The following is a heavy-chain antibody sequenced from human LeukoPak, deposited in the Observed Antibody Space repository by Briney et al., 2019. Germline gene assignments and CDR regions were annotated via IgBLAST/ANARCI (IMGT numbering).Heavy chain of an antibody. CDR3: ARGCSGGSCYESKFDP. D-gene: IGHD2-15*01. CDR1: GFTFSNYW. Sequence: GGSLRLSCAASGFTFSNYWMSWVRQAPGKGLEWVANIKQDGSEKYYVDSAKGRFTISRDNAKNSLYLQMNSLRAEDTAVYYCARGCSGGSCYESKFDPWGQGTLVTVSS. V-gene: IGHV3-7*01. CDR2: IKQDGSEK. J-gene: IGHJ5*02.